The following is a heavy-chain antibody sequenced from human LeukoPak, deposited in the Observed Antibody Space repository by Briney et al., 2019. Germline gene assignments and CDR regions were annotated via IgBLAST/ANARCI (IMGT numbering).Heavy chain of an antibody. V-gene: IGHV3-72*01. J-gene: IGHJ4*02. CDR1: GFTFSDHY. CDR3: ARGKYYDFWSGYDY. CDR2: TRNKANSYTT. D-gene: IGHD3-3*01. Sequence: GGSLRLSCAASGFTFSDHYMDWVRQAPGKGLEWVGRTRNKANSYTTEYAASVKGRFTISRDDSKNSLYLQMNSLKTEDTAVYYCARGKYYDFWSGYDYWGQGTLVTVSS.